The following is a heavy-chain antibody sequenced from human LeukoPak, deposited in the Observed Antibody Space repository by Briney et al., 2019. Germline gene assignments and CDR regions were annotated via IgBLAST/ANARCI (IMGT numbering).Heavy chain of an antibody. CDR2: ISSSSSYI. D-gene: IGHD1-26*01. J-gene: IGHJ4*02. CDR1: GFSISRGFY. Sequence: PSEPLSLTCPVSGFSISRGFYWGWIRQSPGKGLEWVSSISSSSSYIYYADSVKGRFTISRDNAKNSLYLQMDSLTAEDSAVYYCASRSGSNRPFDYWGQGTLVTVSS. CDR3: ASRSGSNRPFDY. V-gene: IGHV3-21*01.